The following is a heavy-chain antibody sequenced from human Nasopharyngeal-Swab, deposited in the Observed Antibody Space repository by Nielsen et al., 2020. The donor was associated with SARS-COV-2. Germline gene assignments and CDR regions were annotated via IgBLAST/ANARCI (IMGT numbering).Heavy chain of an antibody. CDR3: ARIRRQQLANGVGWFDP. CDR2: IDWDDDK. D-gene: IGHD6-13*01. CDR1: GFSLRTSGMC. V-gene: IGHV2-70*01. J-gene: IGHJ5*02. Sequence: SGPTLVKPTQTLTLTCTFSGFSLRTSGMCGSWIRQPPGKALEWLALIDWDDDKYYSTSLKTRLTISKDTSKNQVVLTMTNMDPVDTATYYCARIRRQQLANGVGWFDPWGQGTLVTVSS.